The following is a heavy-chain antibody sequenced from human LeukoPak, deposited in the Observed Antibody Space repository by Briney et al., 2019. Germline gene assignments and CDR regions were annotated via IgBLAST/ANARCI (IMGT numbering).Heavy chain of an antibody. CDR2: ISTSGNDI. J-gene: IGHJ4*02. Sequence: GGSLRLSCAASGFIFRNYEIIWVRQAPGEGLEWVSYISTSGNDIYYADSVKGRFTISRDNAKNSLYLQLNSLRADDTAVYYCARGAQWVLDYWGQGALVTVYS. CDR1: GFIFRNYE. D-gene: IGHD1-26*01. CDR3: ARGAQWVLDY. V-gene: IGHV3-48*03.